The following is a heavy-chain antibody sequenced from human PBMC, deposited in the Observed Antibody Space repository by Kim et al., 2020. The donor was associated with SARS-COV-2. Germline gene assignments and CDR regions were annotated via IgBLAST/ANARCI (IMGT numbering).Heavy chain of an antibody. V-gene: IGHV3-23*01. CDR3: AKLESPSFYMDV. Sequence: GGSLRLSCVASGFAFGAYVMAWVRQAPGKGLEWVSTINDGGGRTYYADSVRGRFTISRDNSKNTLYLQMNSLRAEDTAVYFCAKLESPSFYMDVWGKGT. CDR1: GFAFGAYV. CDR2: INDGGGRT. D-gene: IGHD3-3*01. J-gene: IGHJ6*03.